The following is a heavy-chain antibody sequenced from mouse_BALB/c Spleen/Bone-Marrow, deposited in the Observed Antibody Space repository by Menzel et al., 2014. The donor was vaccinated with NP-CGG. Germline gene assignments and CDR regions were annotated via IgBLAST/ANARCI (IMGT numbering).Heavy chain of an antibody. Sequence: QVTLKECGPGILQPSQTLSLTCSFAGFPLSTYGIGVGWIRQPSGKGLEWLAHIWWNDNKYYNTALKSRLTISKGTSNNQVFLKIASVDTADAATYYCARVYGNFVWFAYWGQGTLVTVSA. CDR3: ARVYGNFVWFAY. J-gene: IGHJ3*01. V-gene: IGHV8-11*01. D-gene: IGHD2-1*01. CDR1: GFPLSTYGIG. CDR2: IWWNDNK.